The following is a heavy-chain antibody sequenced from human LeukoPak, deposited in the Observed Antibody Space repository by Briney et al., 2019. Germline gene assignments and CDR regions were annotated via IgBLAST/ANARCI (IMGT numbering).Heavy chain of an antibody. CDR1: GGSFSGYY. J-gene: IGHJ2*01. Sequence: SETLSLTCAVYGGSFSGYYWSWIRQPPGKGLEWIGEINHSGSTNYNPSLKSRVTISVDTSKNQFSLKLSSVTAADTAVYYCAREPNLITIFGNWYFDLWGRGTLVTVSS. CDR3: AREPNLITIFGNWYFDL. CDR2: INHSGST. V-gene: IGHV4-34*01. D-gene: IGHD3-3*01.